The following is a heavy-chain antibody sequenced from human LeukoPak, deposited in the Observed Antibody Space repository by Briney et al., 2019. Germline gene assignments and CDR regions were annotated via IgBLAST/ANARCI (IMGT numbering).Heavy chain of an antibody. D-gene: IGHD5-12*01. Sequence: KSSENLSLTCAVSGFSISSGGYSWRWLRQPPGKGLEWIGYIYYSGSTYYNPSLKSRVTISVDTYKNQFSLKLSSVTAADTAVYYCARGGYSGYVTHWGQGTLATVSS. CDR2: IYYSGST. J-gene: IGHJ4*02. V-gene: IGHV4-30-4*07. CDR3: ARGGYSGYVTH. CDR1: GFSISSGGYS.